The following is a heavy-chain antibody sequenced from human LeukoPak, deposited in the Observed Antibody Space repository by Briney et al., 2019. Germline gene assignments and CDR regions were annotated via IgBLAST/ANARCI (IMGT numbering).Heavy chain of an antibody. CDR1: GYTFTSYG. CDR2: ISAYNGNT. J-gene: IGHJ4*02. V-gene: IGHV1-18*01. CDR3: ARGSNKIAAAGTRD. Sequence: ASVKVSCKASGYTFTSYGISWVRQAPGQGLEWMGWISAYNGNTNYAQKLQGRVTMTTDTSTSTAYMELRNLRSDDTAVYYCARGSNKIAAAGTRDWGQGTLVTVSS. D-gene: IGHD6-13*01.